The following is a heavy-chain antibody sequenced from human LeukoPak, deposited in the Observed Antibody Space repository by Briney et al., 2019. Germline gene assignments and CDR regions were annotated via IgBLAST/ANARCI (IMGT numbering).Heavy chain of an antibody. CDR3: ARALPQMATISNLFDY. D-gene: IGHD5-24*01. Sequence: SETLSLTSTVSGGSISSYYWSWIRQPPGKGLEWIGYIYYSGSTNYNPSLKSRVTISVDTSKNQFSLKLSSVTAADTAVYYCARALPQMATISNLFDYWGQGTLVTVSS. V-gene: IGHV4-59*01. CDR2: IYYSGST. J-gene: IGHJ4*02. CDR1: GGSISSYY.